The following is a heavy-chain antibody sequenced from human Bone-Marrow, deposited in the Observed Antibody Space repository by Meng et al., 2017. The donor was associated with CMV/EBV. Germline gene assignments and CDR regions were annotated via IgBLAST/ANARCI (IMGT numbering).Heavy chain of an antibody. CDR1: GFTFSSYV. Sequence: GESLKISCAASGFTFSSYVMHWVRQAPGKGLEWVAFIQYDGSKKYYADSVKGRFTISRDNSKNTLYPQMNSLRAEDTAVYYCAKSLRLRNGPKYSNYVGGADYYYGMDVWGQGTTVTVSS. V-gene: IGHV3-30*02. CDR2: IQYDGSKK. J-gene: IGHJ6*02. CDR3: AKSLRLRNGPKYSNYVGGADYYYGMDV. D-gene: IGHD4-11*01.